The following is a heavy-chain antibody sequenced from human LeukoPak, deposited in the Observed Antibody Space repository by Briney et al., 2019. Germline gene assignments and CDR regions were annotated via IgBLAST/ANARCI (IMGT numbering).Heavy chain of an antibody. CDR3: ARGRRDGSRYYDF. Sequence: GESLKISSKASGYSFCTYWVAWVRQMPGEGLECMAIIYPDDSDTRYSPSFQGQVTISADMSISTAYLQWSSLQASDTATYFCARGRRDGSRYYDFWGQGTLVSVSS. CDR1: GYSFCTYW. D-gene: IGHD5-24*01. V-gene: IGHV5-51*01. J-gene: IGHJ4*02. CDR2: IYPDDSDT.